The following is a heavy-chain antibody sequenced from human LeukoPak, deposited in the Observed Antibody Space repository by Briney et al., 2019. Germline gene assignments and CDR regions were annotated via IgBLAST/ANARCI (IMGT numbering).Heavy chain of an antibody. CDR3: ARGPVRMSWYNGPVDY. CDR2: ISIDGSNI. D-gene: IGHD6-13*01. V-gene: IGHV3-21*01. CDR1: GFTFSSYS. J-gene: IGHJ4*02. Sequence: GGSLRLSCAASGFTFSSYSMNWVRQAPGKGLEWVSSISIDGSNINYADSVKGRFTISRDNAKNSLYLQMNRLRAAVTAVYYCARGPVRMSWYNGPVDYWGQGTLVTVSS.